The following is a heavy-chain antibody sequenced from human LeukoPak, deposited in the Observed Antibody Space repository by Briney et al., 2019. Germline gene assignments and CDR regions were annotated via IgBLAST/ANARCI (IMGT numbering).Heavy chain of an antibody. CDR1: GFTFSSYA. Sequence: GGSLRLSCAASGFTFSSYAMHWVRQAPGKGLEWVAVISYDGSNKYYADSVKGRFTISRDNSKNTLYLQMNSLRAEDTAVYYCARGTPLEAVAGILDYWGQGTLVTVSS. CDR3: ARGTPLEAVAGILDY. J-gene: IGHJ4*02. D-gene: IGHD6-19*01. V-gene: IGHV3-30-3*01. CDR2: ISYDGSNK.